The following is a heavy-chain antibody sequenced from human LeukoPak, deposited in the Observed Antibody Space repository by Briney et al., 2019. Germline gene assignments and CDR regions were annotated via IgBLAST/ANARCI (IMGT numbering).Heavy chain of an antibody. CDR1: GLTFTNAW. J-gene: IGHJ4*02. Sequence: GGSLRLSCAASGLTFTNAWMSWVRQAPGKGLEWVGRIKSKTDGGTVDYAPPVKGRFTISRDDSRNTLSLEMSFLKTEDTAVYYCTTDPGNYEIFWGQGTLVSVSS. V-gene: IGHV3-15*01. CDR3: TTDPGNYEIF. CDR2: IKSKTDGGTV. D-gene: IGHD4-11*01.